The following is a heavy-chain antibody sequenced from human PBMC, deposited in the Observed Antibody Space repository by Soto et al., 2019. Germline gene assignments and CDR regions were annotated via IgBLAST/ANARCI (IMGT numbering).Heavy chain of an antibody. CDR2: ISKDSGRAT. CDR3: AKENRANPDS. J-gene: IGHJ4*02. CDR1: GFIFRDWF. D-gene: IGHD5-12*01. V-gene: IGHV3-11*01. Sequence: LVESGGALVKPGGSLRLSCAASGFIFRDWFMSWIRQAPGRGLEWISYISKDSGRATRYADSVKGRFTSSRDNAKNSPLLQMNNLTVEDTAVYYCAKENRANPDSWGQGTLVTFSA.